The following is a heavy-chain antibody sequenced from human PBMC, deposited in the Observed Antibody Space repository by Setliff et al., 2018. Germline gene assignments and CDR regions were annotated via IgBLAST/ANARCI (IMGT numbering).Heavy chain of an antibody. Sequence: ASVKVSCKASGYTFTNYGVTWVRQAPGQGLEWMGWISPYSGNTYYAPELQGRVTLTTDTSTTTASLELRSLTSDDTAVYYCSRLVRYCTTTTCQRATGDDYWGQGTLVTVSS. D-gene: IGHD2-8*01. CDR2: ISPYSGNT. CDR3: SRLVRYCTTTTCQRATGDDY. V-gene: IGHV1-18*01. J-gene: IGHJ4*02. CDR1: GYTFTNYG.